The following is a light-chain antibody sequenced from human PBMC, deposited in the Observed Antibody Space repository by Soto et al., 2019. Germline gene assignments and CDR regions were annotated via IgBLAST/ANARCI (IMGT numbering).Light chain of an antibody. CDR1: SSNIGAGYD. V-gene: IGLV1-40*01. Sequence: QSVLTQPPSVSGAPGQRVTISCTGSSSNIGAGYDVHWYLHLPGTAPKLLIFGNSHRPSGVPDRFSASKSGTSASLAITGLQAEDEADYYCSSYAGSNNLVFGGGTKLTVL. J-gene: IGLJ3*02. CDR2: GNS. CDR3: SSYAGSNNLV.